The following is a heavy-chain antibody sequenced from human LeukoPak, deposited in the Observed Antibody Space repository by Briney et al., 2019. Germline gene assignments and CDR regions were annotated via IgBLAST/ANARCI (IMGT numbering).Heavy chain of an antibody. V-gene: IGHV3-9*03. Sequence: GRSLRLSCAASGFTFDDYAMHWVRQAPGKGLEWVSGISWNSGSIGYADSVKGRFTISRDNAKNSLYLQMNSLRAEDMALYYCAKGYYDSSGLYYFDYWGQGTLVTVSS. D-gene: IGHD3-22*01. J-gene: IGHJ4*02. CDR1: GFTFDDYA. CDR2: ISWNSGSI. CDR3: AKGYYDSSGLYYFDY.